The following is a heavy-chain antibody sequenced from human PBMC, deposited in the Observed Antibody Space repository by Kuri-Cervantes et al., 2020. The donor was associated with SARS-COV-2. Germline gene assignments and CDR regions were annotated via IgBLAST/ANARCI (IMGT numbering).Heavy chain of an antibody. Sequence: SETLSLTCAVYGGSFSSYYWSWIRQPAGKGLEWIGRIYTSGSTNYNPSLKSRVTMSVDTSKNQFSLKLSSVTAADTAVYYCARGPYCSRTSSRDCYSYYYMDVWGKGTTVTVSS. D-gene: IGHD2-2*01. J-gene: IGHJ6*03. CDR1: GGSFSSYY. CDR2: IYTSGST. V-gene: IGHV4-59*10. CDR3: ARGPYCSRTSSRDCYSYYYMDV.